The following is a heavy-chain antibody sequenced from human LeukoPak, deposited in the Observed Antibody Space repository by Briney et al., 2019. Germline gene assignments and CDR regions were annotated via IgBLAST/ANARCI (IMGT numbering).Heavy chain of an antibody. Sequence: GGSLRLSCAASGFTFNSYGMVWVRQAPGKGLEWVSYISSSSSAIYYADSVKGRFTVSRDDSKNTLYLQMNSLRGDDTAVYYCAKDGTSYYYIYYWGQGTLVTVSS. J-gene: IGHJ4*02. CDR1: GFTFNSYG. CDR3: AKDGTSYYYIYY. V-gene: IGHV3-48*01. D-gene: IGHD2/OR15-2a*01. CDR2: ISSSSSAI.